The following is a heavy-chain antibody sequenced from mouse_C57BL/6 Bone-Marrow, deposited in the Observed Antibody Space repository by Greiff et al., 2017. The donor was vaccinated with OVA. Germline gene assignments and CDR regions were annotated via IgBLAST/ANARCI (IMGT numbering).Heavy chain of an antibody. CDR2: ISSGSSTI. V-gene: IGHV5-17*01. CDR1: GFTFSDYG. D-gene: IGHD2-4*01. Sequence: DVKLVESGGGLVKPGGSLKLSCAASGFTFSDYGMHWVRQAPEKGLEWVAYISSGSSTIYYADTVKGRFTISRDNAKNTLFLQMTSLRSEDTAMYYCARRAHDYDGYYYAMDYWGQGTSVTVSS. J-gene: IGHJ4*01. CDR3: ARRAHDYDGYYYAMDY.